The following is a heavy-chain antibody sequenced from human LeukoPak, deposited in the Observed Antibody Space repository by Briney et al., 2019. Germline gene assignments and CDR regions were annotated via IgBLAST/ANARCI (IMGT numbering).Heavy chain of an antibody. V-gene: IGHV1-69*06. CDR3: AASSSGWKPPYFDY. D-gene: IGHD6-19*01. Sequence: SVKVSCKASGVTFSSYAISWVRQAPGQGLEWMGGIIPIFGTANYAQKFQGRVTITADKSTSTAYMELSSLRSEDTAVYYCAASSSGWKPPYFDYWGQGTLVTVSS. CDR2: IIPIFGTA. CDR1: GVTFSSYA. J-gene: IGHJ4*02.